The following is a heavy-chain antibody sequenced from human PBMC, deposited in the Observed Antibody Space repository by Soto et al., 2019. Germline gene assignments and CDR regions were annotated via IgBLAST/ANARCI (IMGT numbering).Heavy chain of an antibody. D-gene: IGHD6-13*01. CDR1: GFTFSSYG. CDR2: ISYDGSNK. V-gene: IGHV3-30*18. Sequence: GGSLRLSCAASGFTFSSYGMHWVRQAPGKGLEWVAVISYDGSNKYYADSVKGRFTISRDNSKNTLYLQMNSLRAEDTAVYYCAKEQSGYSSSWSSSGGMDVWGQGTTVTVSS. J-gene: IGHJ6*02. CDR3: AKEQSGYSSSWSSSGGMDV.